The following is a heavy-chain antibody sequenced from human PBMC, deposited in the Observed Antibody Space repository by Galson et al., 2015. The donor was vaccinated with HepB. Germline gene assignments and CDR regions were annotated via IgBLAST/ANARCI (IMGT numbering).Heavy chain of an antibody. CDR2: ISHVNGHT. V-gene: IGHV3-11*06. CDR1: GFDISDHH. CDR3: ARGSGIKLIRGNVIENYFDL. J-gene: IGHJ4*02. D-gene: IGHD1-14*01. Sequence: SLRLSCAASGFDISDHHMTWIRQVPAKGLEWVSYISHVNGHTNYADSLRGRFTISRENAGNSIFLQMSSLREADTAVYYCARGSGIKLIRGNVIENYFDLWGRGTLVTVSS.